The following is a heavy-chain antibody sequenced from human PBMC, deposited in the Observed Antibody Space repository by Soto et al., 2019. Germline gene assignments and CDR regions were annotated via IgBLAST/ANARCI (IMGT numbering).Heavy chain of an antibody. D-gene: IGHD2-2*01. CDR1: GFTFSSYG. CDR3: ARDYCSSTSCDFERDPLRDAFDI. J-gene: IGHJ3*02. CDR2: IWYDGSNK. Sequence: QVQLVESGGGVVQPGRSLRLSCAASGFTFSSYGMHWVRQAPGKGLEWVAVIWYDGSNKYYADSVKGRFTISRDNSKNTLYLQMNSLRAEDTAVYYCARDYCSSTSCDFERDPLRDAFDIWGQGTMVTVSS. V-gene: IGHV3-33*01.